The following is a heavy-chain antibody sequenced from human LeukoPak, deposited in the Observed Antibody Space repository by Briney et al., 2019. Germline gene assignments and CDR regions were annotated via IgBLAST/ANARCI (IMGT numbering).Heavy chain of an antibody. D-gene: IGHD3-22*01. CDR3: ARGRWSDSNGLYYFDY. J-gene: IGHJ4*02. V-gene: IGHV3-53*04. CDR2: IYSGGST. Sequence: GSLRLSWAGFGFPFCSYIGRGPPGPGEGVGWVSGIYSGGSTYYADSVKGRFTISRNISKNTLYLQMNSLRAEDTAVYYCARGRWSDSNGLYYFDYWGQGTLVTVSS. CDR1: GFPFCSY.